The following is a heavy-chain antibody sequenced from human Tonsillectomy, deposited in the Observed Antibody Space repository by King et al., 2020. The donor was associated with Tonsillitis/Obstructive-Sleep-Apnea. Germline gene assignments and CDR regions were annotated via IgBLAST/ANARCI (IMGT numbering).Heavy chain of an antibody. CDR3: ARQSSYSIEHFGY. J-gene: IGHJ4*02. Sequence: VQLQESGPGLVKPSETLSLTCTVSGGSISSYYWSWIRQPPGKGLEWIGYINYSGSTNYNPSLKSRVTISVEKSKNQFSLKLSSVTAADTALYYCARQSSYSIEHFGYWGQGTLVTVSS. CDR1: GGSISSYY. CDR2: INYSGST. D-gene: IGHD4-11*01. V-gene: IGHV4-59*08.